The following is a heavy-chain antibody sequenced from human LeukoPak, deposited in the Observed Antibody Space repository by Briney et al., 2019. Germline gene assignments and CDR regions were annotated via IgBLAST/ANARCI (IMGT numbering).Heavy chain of an antibody. D-gene: IGHD3-22*01. Sequence: KSGGSLRLSCVASGFTFSSYAMSWVRQAPGKGLEWVSSISSSSSYIYYADSVKGRFTISRDNAKNSLYLQMNSLRAEGTAVYYCARGLDYYDSSGFQVDAFDIWGQGTMVTVSS. CDR3: ARGLDYYDSSGFQVDAFDI. V-gene: IGHV3-21*01. CDR2: ISSSSSYI. J-gene: IGHJ3*02. CDR1: GFTFSSYA.